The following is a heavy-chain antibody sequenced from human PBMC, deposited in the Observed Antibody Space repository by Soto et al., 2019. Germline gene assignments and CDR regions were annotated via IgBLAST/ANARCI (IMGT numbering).Heavy chain of an antibody. CDR3: AKDGYYYGSR. CDR1: QFTFDIYG. V-gene: IGHV3-30*18. CDR2: ISYDGSNK. D-gene: IGHD3-10*01. J-gene: IGHJ4*02. Sequence: GGALRLSCAAPQFTFDIYGIHWDRQAPGKGLEWVAVISYDGSNKYYADSVKGRFTISRDNSKNTLYLQMNSLSAEDTAVYYCAKDGYYYGSRWGQGPLVTVSS.